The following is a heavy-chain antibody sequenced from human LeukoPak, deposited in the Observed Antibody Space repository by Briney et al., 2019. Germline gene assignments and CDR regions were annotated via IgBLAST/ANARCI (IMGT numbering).Heavy chain of an antibody. CDR3: AKSFSETERATITAY. Sequence: SETLSLTCAVYGGSFSHYYWGWIRQTPEKGLEWIGEINDSGSTNYNPSLKSRVTISVDTSKNQFSLKLSSVTAADTAIYYCAKSFSETERATITAYWGQGTLVTVSS. V-gene: IGHV4-34*01. CDR2: INDSGST. J-gene: IGHJ4*02. CDR1: GGSFSHYY. D-gene: IGHD5-24*01.